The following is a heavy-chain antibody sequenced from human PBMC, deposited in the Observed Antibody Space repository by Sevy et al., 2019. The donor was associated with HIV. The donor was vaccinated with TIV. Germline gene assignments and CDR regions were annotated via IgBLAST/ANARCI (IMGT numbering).Heavy chain of an antibody. CDR3: TTDWGDSFDY. CDR1: GFTFSNAW. CDR2: IKSKTDSGTT. V-gene: IGHV3-15*01. Sequence: GGSLRLSCAASGFTFSNAWMSWVRQAPGKGLEWVGRIKSKTDSGTTDYAAPVKGRFTISRDDSKNTLYLQMNSLKTEDTAVYYCTTDWGDSFDYWGQGTLVTVSS. J-gene: IGHJ4*02. D-gene: IGHD3-16*01.